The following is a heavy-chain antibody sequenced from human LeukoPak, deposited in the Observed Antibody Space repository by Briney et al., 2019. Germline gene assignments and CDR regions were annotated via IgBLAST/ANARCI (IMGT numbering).Heavy chain of an antibody. CDR3: ARGVRITMVRGVIIRGPFDY. J-gene: IGHJ4*02. V-gene: IGHV1-3*01. CDR2: TNAGNGNT. D-gene: IGHD3-10*01. Sequence: ASVKVSCKASGYTFTRYAMHWERQAPGQRLEWMGWTNAGNGNTKYSQKFQGRVTITRDTSASTAYMELSSLRSEDTAVYYCARGVRITMVRGVIIRGPFDYWGQGTLVTVSS. CDR1: GYTFTRYA.